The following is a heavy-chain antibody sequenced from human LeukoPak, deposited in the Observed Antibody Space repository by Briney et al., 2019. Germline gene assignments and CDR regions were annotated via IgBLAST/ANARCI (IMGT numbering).Heavy chain of an antibody. V-gene: IGHV1-24*01. D-gene: IGHD2-2*01. J-gene: IGHJ4*02. CDR3: ATALGFVVVPAARGGGYFDY. CDR2: FDPEDGET. CDR1: GYTLTELS. Sequence: ASVKVSCKVSGYTLTELSMHWVRQAPGKGLEWMGGFDPEDGETIYAQKFQGRVTMTEDTSTDTAYMELSSLRSEDTAVYYCATALGFVVVPAARGGGYFDYWGQGTLVTVSS.